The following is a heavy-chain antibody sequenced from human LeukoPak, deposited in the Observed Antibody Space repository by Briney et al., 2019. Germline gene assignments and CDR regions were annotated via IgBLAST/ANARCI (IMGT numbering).Heavy chain of an antibody. V-gene: IGHV4-39*07. CDR2: IHYSGNT. CDR3: ARDWYYYGSSGYYPYFDY. J-gene: IGHJ4*02. D-gene: IGHD3-22*01. CDR1: GDSISSSSYY. Sequence: SETLSLTCTVSGDSISSSSYYWGWIRQPPGKGLEWIGSIHYSGNTYYNPSLKGRVSSSGDTAKDQFSLKLTSVAAADTAVYYCARDWYYYGSSGYYPYFDYWGQGTLVGVSS.